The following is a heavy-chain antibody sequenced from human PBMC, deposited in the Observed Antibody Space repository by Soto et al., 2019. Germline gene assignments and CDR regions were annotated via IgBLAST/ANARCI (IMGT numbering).Heavy chain of an antibody. J-gene: IGHJ4*02. CDR2: VGPSGAST. D-gene: IGHD3-22*01. V-gene: IGHV3-23*01. CDR3: ARSYYYDSTGYYRTFDY. Sequence: GGSLRLSCAASGIIFGQYAMSWVRLAPGKGLEWVSVVGPSGASTFCADSVRGRFTISRDNSENTLYLQMNSLRAADTALYFCARSYYYDSTGYYRTFDYWGPGTLVTVSS. CDR1: GIIFGQYA.